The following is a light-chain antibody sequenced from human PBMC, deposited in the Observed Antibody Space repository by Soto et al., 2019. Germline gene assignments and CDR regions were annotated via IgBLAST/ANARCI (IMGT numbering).Light chain of an antibody. V-gene: IGLV2-8*01. J-gene: IGLJ2*01. Sequence: QSVLTQPPSASGSPGQSVTISCTGTSTDVGGYKFVSWYQQHPGKAPKLMISEVSKRPSGVPDRFSGSKSGNTASLTVSGLQAEDAADYYCSSYAGRNAVVFGGGTKLTVL. CDR1: STDVGGYKF. CDR2: EVS. CDR3: SSYAGRNAVV.